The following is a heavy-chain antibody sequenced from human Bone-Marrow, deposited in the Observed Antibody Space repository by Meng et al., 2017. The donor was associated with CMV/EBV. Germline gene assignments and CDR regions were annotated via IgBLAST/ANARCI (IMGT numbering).Heavy chain of an antibody. Sequence: GSLRLSCTVSGGSISSSSYYWGWIRQPPGKGLEWIGSIYYSGSTYYNPSLKSRVTISVDTSKNQFSLKLSSVTAADTAVYYCARGDFWSGYYTGRLFDYWGQGTLVTVSS. CDR1: GGSISSSSYY. CDR2: IYYSGST. CDR3: ARGDFWSGYYTGRLFDY. V-gene: IGHV4-39*07. D-gene: IGHD3-3*01. J-gene: IGHJ4*02.